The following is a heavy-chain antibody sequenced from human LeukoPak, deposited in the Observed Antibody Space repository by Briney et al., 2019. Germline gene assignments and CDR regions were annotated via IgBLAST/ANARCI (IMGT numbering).Heavy chain of an antibody. CDR3: ARDPWFGELHYFDY. CDR1: GYTFTGYY. CDR2: INPNSGGT. V-gene: IGHV1-2*06. J-gene: IGHJ4*02. D-gene: IGHD3-10*01. Sequence: ASVRVSCKASGYTFTGYYMHWVRQAPGQGLEWMGRINPNSGGTNYAQKFQGRVTMTRDTSISTAYMELSRLRSDDTAVYYCARDPWFGELHYFDYWGQGTLVTVSS.